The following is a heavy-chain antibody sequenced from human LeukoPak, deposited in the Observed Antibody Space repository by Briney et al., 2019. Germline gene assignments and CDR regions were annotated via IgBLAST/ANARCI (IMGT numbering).Heavy chain of an antibody. CDR3: VKSGNSYFGH. Sequence: GGSLRLSCSGSGFIFSSYTMYWVRQAPGKGLEYVSGLSTEGERTYYAGAAEDRFIISRDNSKTTLYLQMSGLRPEDTAVYYCVKSGNSYFGHWGQGTLVTVSS. D-gene: IGHD4-23*01. J-gene: IGHJ4*02. V-gene: IGHV3-64D*09. CDR1: GFIFSSYT. CDR2: LSTEGERT.